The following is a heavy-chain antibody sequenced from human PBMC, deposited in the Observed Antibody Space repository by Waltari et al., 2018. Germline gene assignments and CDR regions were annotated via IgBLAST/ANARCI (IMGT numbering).Heavy chain of an antibody. D-gene: IGHD3-3*01. CDR1: GGTFSNYA. CDR2: IIPIFGTA. J-gene: IGHJ4*02. V-gene: IGHV1-69*05. CDR3: ATPAKYYDSWSGHPPFDY. Sequence: QVQLVQSGAEAKKPGSSVKVSCKASGGTFSNYAIHWVRQAPGQGLEWMGGIIPIFGTASIAQKFQGILTITTDKSTNTAYMELSSLRSEDTAMYYCATPAKYYDSWSGHPPFDYWGQGTLVTVSS.